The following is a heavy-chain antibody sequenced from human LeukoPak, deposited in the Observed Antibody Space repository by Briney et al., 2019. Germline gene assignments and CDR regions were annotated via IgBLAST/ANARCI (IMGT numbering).Heavy chain of an antibody. CDR2: IIPIFGTA. CDR3: ARWWYYYDSSGHWYFDL. J-gene: IGHJ2*01. D-gene: IGHD3-22*01. CDR1: GGTFSSYA. V-gene: IGHV1-69*05. Sequence: SVKVSCKASGGTFSSYAISWVRQAPGQGLEWMGGIIPIFGTANYAQKFQGRVTITTDESTSTAYMELRSLRSDDTAVYYCARWWYYYDSSGHWYFDLWGRGTLVTVSS.